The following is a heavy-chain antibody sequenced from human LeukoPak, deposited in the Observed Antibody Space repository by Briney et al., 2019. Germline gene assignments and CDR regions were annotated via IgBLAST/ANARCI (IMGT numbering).Heavy chain of an antibody. J-gene: IGHJ4*02. Sequence: SETLSLTCTVSGGSIRSSYYYWGWIRQPPGKGLEWIGSIYDSGSTYYNPSLKSRVTISVDTSKNQFSLKLSSVTAADTAVYYCARGGPRRASRDFDYWGQGTLVTVSS. CDR2: IYDSGST. D-gene: IGHD6-25*01. CDR3: ARGGPRRASRDFDY. V-gene: IGHV4-39*01. CDR1: GGSIRSSYYY.